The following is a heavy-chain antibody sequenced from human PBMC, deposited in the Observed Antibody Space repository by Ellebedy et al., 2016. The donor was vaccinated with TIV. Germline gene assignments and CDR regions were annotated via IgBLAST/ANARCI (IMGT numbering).Heavy chain of an antibody. D-gene: IGHD5-18*01. CDR1: GYTFTSYY. J-gene: IGHJ4*02. CDR2: INPSGGHT. V-gene: IGHV1-46*01. Sequence: AASVKVSCKASGYTFTSYYIHWVRQAPGQGLAWMGVINPSGGHTTYALKFQGRVTMTGDTSTSTVYIELSSLTSEDTAVHYCARGGVQVWLRPFDYWGQGALVTVSS. CDR3: ARGGVQVWLRPFDY.